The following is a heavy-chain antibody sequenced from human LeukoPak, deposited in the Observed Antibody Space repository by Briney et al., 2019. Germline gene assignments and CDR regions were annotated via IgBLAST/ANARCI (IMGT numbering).Heavy chain of an antibody. J-gene: IGHJ3*02. CDR1: GFTFSSYA. D-gene: IGHD4-17*01. CDR2: ISSSSSYI. Sequence: GGSLRLSCAASGFTFSSYAMSWVRQAPGKGMGWASSISSSSSYIYYADSLKGRFTISKDNAKNSLYLQMNSLRAEDTAVYYCATGDYGAFDIWGQGTMVTVSS. CDR3: ATGDYGAFDI. V-gene: IGHV3-21*01.